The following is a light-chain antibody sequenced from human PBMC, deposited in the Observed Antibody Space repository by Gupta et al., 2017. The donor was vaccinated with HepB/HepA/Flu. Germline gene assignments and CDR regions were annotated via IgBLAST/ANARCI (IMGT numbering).Light chain of an antibody. CDR1: TLRSYY. Sequence: SSELPQDPAVSVALGQTVTITCHGDTLRSYYASWYQQKPGQAPITVIYGKDNRPSGIPDGFSGSSSGNTASLTIAGARAEDEAEYYCDSRDTSGRHVIFGGGTKLTVL. J-gene: IGLJ2*01. CDR3: DSRDTSGRHVI. CDR2: GKD. V-gene: IGLV3-19*01.